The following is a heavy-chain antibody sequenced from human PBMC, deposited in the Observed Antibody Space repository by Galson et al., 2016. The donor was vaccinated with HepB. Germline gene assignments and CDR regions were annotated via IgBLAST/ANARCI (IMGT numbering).Heavy chain of an antibody. CDR2: IKPDGSEK. V-gene: IGHV3-7*01. J-gene: IGHJ4*02. CDR3: ARRQMYTMSAFDY. Sequence: SLRLSCAASRFTFSTYWMSWVRQAPGKGLEWVANIKPDGSEKYYVDSVKGRFTISRDTAKSSLYLQMNSLRAEDTAVYYCARRQMYTMSAFDYWGQGTLVTVSS. CDR1: RFTFSTYW. D-gene: IGHD5-24*01.